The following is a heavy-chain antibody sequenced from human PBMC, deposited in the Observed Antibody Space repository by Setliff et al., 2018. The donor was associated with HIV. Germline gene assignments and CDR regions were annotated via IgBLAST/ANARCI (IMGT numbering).Heavy chain of an antibody. D-gene: IGHD1-26*01. J-gene: IGHJ5*02. CDR3: VRHLGGTQPLYWFDP. V-gene: IGHV5-10-1*01. CDR2: IDPSDSYT. Sequence: GESLKISCKGSGYSFTSYWIGWVRQMPGEGLEWMGRIDPSDSYTNYSPSFQGHVIISADKSINTAYLQWSTLRSSDTGTYFCVRHLGGTQPLYWFDPWGPGTLVTVSS. CDR1: GYSFTSYW.